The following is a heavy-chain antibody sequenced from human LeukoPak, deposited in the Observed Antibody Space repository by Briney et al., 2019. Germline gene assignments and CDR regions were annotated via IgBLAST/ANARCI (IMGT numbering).Heavy chain of an antibody. Sequence: PGGSLRLSCAASGFTFDDYAMHWVRQAPGKGLEWVSGISPNGVITYYADSVKGRFTISRDNAKNSLYLQMNSLRAEDTAVYYCAELGITMIGGVWGKGTTVTVSS. CDR1: GFTFDDYA. CDR3: AELGITMIGGV. V-gene: IGHV3-20*04. D-gene: IGHD3-10*02. CDR2: ISPNGVIT. J-gene: IGHJ6*04.